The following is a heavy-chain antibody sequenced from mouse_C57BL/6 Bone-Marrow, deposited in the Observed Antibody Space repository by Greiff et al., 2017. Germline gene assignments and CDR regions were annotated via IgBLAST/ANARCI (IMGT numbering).Heavy chain of an antibody. CDR2: IWSGGST. D-gene: IGHD2-5*01. CDR3: ARNYCSNYDDFDD. V-gene: IGHV2-2*01. J-gene: IGHJ2*01. Sequence: QVQLQQSGPGLVQPSQSLSITCTVSGFSLTSYGVHWVRQSPGKGLEWLGVIWSGGSTDYNDAFISRLSISKDNSKSQVFFKINSLQADDTAVYYCARNYCSNYDDFDDWGQGTTVTVSS. CDR1: GFSLTSYG.